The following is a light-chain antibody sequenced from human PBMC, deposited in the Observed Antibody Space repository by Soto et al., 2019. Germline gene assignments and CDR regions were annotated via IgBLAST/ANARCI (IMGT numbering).Light chain of an antibody. CDR1: QSVTSNY. CDR3: QQYTSWPLT. Sequence: EVVMTQSPATLSVSPGERATLSCRASQSVTSNYLAWYQQKPGQAPRLLIYGVSSRATGVPDRFSGSGSGTDFTLTISRLEPEDFAVYYCQQYTSWPLTFGQGTKVDIK. J-gene: IGKJ1*01. V-gene: IGKV3-20*01. CDR2: GVS.